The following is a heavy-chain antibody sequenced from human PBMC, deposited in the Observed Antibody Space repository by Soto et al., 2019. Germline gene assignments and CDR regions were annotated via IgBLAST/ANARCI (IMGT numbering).Heavy chain of an antibody. J-gene: IGHJ4*02. CDR3: ARALIAAAGDY. V-gene: IGHV3-30-3*01. Sequence: QVPLVESGGGVVQPGRSLRLSCAASGFTFSSYAMHWVRQAPGKGLEWVAVISYDGSNKYYADSVKGRFTISRDNSKNTLYLQMNRLRAEDTAVYYCARALIAAAGDYWGQGTLVTVSS. D-gene: IGHD6-13*01. CDR1: GFTFSSYA. CDR2: ISYDGSNK.